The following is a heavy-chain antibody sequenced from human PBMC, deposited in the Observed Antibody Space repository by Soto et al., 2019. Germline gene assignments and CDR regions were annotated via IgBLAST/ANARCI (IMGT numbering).Heavy chain of an antibody. CDR3: AHSRRVTWATPYYFDY. Sequence: SGPTLVNPTQTLTLTCTFSGFSLSTSGVGVGWIRQPPGKALEWLALIYWDDDKRYSPSLKSRLTITKDTSKNQVVLTMTNMDPVDIATYYCAHSRRVTWATPYYFDYWGQGTLVTVSS. J-gene: IGHJ4*02. CDR1: GFSLSTSGVG. D-gene: IGHD7-27*01. V-gene: IGHV2-5*02. CDR2: IYWDDDK.